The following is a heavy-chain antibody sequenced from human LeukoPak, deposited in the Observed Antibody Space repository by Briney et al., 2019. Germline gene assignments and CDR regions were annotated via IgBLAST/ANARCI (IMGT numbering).Heavy chain of an antibody. CDR2: TYYRSKWYN. CDR1: GDSVSSNSAA. CDR3: ARDGHYYDSSGYYHYFDY. V-gene: IGHV6-1*01. Sequence: SQTLSLTFAISGDSVSSNSAAWNWLRQSPSRGLEWLGRTYYRSKWYNDYAVSVKSRIALIPDTSKNHFSLQLNSVTPEDTAVYYCARDGHYYDSSGYYHYFDYWGQGTLVTVSS. D-gene: IGHD3-22*01. J-gene: IGHJ4*02.